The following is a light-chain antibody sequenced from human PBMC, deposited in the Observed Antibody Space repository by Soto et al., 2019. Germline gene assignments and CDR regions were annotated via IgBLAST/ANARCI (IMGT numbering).Light chain of an antibody. CDR1: QSISSY. J-gene: IGKJ2*01. CDR2: AAS. V-gene: IGKV1-39*01. Sequence: DIQMTQSPSSLSASVGDRVTITCRASQSISSYLNWYQQKPGKAPKLLIYAASSLQSGVPSRFSGSGSGTDFTLAISSLQTEDFATYYCQQGYSTPPSFGQGTKLVIK. CDR3: QQGYSTPPS.